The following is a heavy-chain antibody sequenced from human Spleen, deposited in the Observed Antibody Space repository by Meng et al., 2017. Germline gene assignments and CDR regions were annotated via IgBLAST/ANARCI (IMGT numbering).Heavy chain of an antibody. CDR2: MNPNSGNT. D-gene: IGHD5-24*01. J-gene: IGHJ6*02. CDR1: GYTFTSYD. V-gene: IGHV1-18*01. CDR3: ARDQNYPYGMDV. Sequence: ASVKVSCKASGYTFTSYDINWVRQATGQGLEWMGWMNPNSGNTNYAQKLQGRVTMTTDTSTSTAYMELRSLRSDDTAVYYCARDQNYPYGMDVWGQGTTVTVSS.